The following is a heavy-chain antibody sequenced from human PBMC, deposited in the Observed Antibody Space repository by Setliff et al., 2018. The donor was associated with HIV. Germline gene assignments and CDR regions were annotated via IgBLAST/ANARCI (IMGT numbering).Heavy chain of an antibody. Sequence: SETLSLTCTVSGGSIINYFWSWIRLPPGKRLEWIGYIYYSGSTDYNPSLKSRVTMSVDTSKNQLSLKLSSLTAADTAVYYCARDRPPSTVDMLGAFDRWGQGTMVTVSS. CDR2: IYYSGST. CDR1: GGSIINYF. V-gene: IGHV4-59*01. D-gene: IGHD4-17*01. J-gene: IGHJ3*02. CDR3: ARDRPPSTVDMLGAFDR.